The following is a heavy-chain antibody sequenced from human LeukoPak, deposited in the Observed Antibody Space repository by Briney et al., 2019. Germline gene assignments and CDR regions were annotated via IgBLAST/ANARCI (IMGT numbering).Heavy chain of an antibody. J-gene: IGHJ4*02. V-gene: IGHV3-7*01. CDR1: GFTYSSYW. CDR3: ARDSYPYYDSSGYYYGGLGY. D-gene: IGHD3-22*01. Sequence: GGSLRLSCAASGFTYSSYWMSWVRQAPGKGLEWVANIKQDGSEKYYVDSVKCRFTISRDNAKNSLYLQMNSLRAEDTAVYYCARDSYPYYDSSGYYYGGLGYWGQGTLVTVSS. CDR2: IKQDGSEK.